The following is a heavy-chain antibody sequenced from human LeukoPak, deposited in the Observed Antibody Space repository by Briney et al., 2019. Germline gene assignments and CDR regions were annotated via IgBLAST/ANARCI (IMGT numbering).Heavy chain of an antibody. CDR3: AKGDAYSSSSPFDY. D-gene: IGHD6-6*01. Sequence: GGSLRLSCTDSGFILSNFGMAWVRQAPGRGLDWVTAISANGENTYYADSVKGRFTISRDNSKNTLYLQMNSLRAEDTAVYYCAKGDAYSSSSPFDYWGQGTLVTVSS. J-gene: IGHJ4*02. V-gene: IGHV3-23*01. CDR2: ISANGENT. CDR1: GFILSNFG.